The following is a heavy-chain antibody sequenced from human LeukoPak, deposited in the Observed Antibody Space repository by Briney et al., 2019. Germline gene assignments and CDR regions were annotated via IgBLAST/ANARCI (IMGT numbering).Heavy chain of an antibody. Sequence: GVSLKLSCAASGFTFSGSAMHWVRQASGKGLEWVGRIRSKANSYATAYAASVKGRFTISRDDSKNTAYLQMNSLKTEDTAVYYCTRRRNRSADPFDYWGQGTLVTVSS. CDR1: GFTFSGSA. CDR3: TRRRNRSADPFDY. V-gene: IGHV3-73*01. J-gene: IGHJ4*02. CDR2: IRSKANSYAT.